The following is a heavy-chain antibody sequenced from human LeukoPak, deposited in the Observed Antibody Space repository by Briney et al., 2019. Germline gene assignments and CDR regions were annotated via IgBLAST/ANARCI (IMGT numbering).Heavy chain of an antibody. CDR3: AREVVDIVATTLSYFDY. J-gene: IGHJ4*02. CDR1: GGSFSGYY. Sequence: SETLSLTCAVYGGSFSGYYWSWIRQPPGKGLEWIGEINHSGSTNYNPSLKSRVTISVDTSKNQFSLKLSSVTAADTAVYYCAREVVDIVATTLSYFDYWGQGTLATVSS. CDR2: INHSGST. V-gene: IGHV4-34*01. D-gene: IGHD5-12*01.